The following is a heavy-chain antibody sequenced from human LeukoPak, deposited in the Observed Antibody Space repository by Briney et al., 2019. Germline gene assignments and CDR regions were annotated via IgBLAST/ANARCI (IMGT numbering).Heavy chain of an antibody. CDR1: GYSISSDYD. D-gene: IGHD2-2*01. CDR3: ARAPYCSSTSCYLGPWFDP. J-gene: IGHJ5*02. V-gene: IGHV4-38-2*02. CDR2: IFHNGNT. Sequence: SETLSLTCTVAGYSISSDYDWGWIRQAPGKGLEGIGNIFHNGNTYYNPSLKSRVTISVDTSKNHSSLKLSSVTAAATAVYYCARAPYCSSTSCYLGPWFDPWGQGTLVTVSS.